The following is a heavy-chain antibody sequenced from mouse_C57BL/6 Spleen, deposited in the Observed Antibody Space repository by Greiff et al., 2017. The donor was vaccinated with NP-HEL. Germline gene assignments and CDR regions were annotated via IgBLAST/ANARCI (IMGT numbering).Heavy chain of an antibody. CDR3: ARWGYDEMDY. D-gene: IGHD2-14*01. V-gene: IGHV1-52*01. Sequence: QVQLKQPGAELVRPGSSVKLSCKASGYTFTSYWMHWVKQRPIQGLEWIGNIDPSDSETHYNQKFKDKATLTVDKSSSTAYMQLSSLTSEDSAVYYCARWGYDEMDYWGQGTSVTVSS. CDR1: GYTFTSYW. CDR2: IDPSDSET. J-gene: IGHJ4*01.